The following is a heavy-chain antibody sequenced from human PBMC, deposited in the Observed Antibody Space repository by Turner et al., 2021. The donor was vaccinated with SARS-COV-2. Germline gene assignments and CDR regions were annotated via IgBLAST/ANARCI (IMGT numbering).Heavy chain of an antibody. CDR3: ARSGSGSYCFDY. J-gene: IGHJ4*02. CDR1: ELGFSTDA. V-gene: IGHV3-23*01. D-gene: IGHD1-26*01. CDR2: ISGSGSNT. Sequence: EVQLLESGGALVQPGGSLRPSCLASELGFSTDAMNWVRQTPEKGLEGISAISGSGSNTYYADSVKGRFTISRDNSKNTLFLEMNNLKAEDTALYYCARSGSGSYCFDYWGQGTLVTVSS.